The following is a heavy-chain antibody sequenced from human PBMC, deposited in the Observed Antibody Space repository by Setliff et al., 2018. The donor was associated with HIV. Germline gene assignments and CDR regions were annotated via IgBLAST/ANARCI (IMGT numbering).Heavy chain of an antibody. Sequence: PGESLKISCKALDYTFTTYWIAWVRQMPGEGLEWMGIIYPDDSDIRYNPSFQNQITISADKSIATAYLQLNNLKASDTATYYCARRDGRSMNAFQIWGPRTMVTVS. CDR2: IYPDDSDI. J-gene: IGHJ3*01. CDR3: ARRDGRSMNAFQI. V-gene: IGHV5-51*01. CDR1: DYTFTTYW. D-gene: IGHD2-21*01.